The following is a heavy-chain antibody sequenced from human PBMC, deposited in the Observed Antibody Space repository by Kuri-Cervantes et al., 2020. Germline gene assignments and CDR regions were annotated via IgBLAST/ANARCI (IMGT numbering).Heavy chain of an antibody. CDR1: GGSISSSSYY. Sequence: GESLKISCTVSGGSISSSSYYWGWIRQPPGKGLEWVANIKQDGSEKYYVDSVKGRFTISRDNAKNSLYLQMNSLRAEDTAVYYCARAWGDILTGYWGDAFDIWGQGTMVTVSS. V-gene: IGHV3-7*01. J-gene: IGHJ3*02. CDR3: ARAWGDILTGYWGDAFDI. D-gene: IGHD3-9*01. CDR2: IKQDGSEK.